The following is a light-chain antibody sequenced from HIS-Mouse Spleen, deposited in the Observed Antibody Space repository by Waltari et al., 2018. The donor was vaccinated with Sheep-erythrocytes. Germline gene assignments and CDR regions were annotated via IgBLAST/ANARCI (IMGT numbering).Light chain of an antibody. V-gene: IGKV1D-13*01. CDR2: DAS. Sequence: AIQLTQSPSSLSASVGDRVTITCRASQGISSALAWYQQKPGKAPKLLIYDASSLESGVPSRFSGSGSWTDFTLTISSQQPEDFATYYCQQFNNYPRTFGQGTKVEIK. CDR1: QGISSA. J-gene: IGKJ1*01. CDR3: QQFNNYPRT.